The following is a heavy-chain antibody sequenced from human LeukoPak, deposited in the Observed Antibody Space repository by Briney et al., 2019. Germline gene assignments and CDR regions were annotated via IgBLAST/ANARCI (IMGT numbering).Heavy chain of an antibody. CDR3: ARDIGANCDYHFDY. V-gene: IGHV3-33*01. CDR1: GFTFSSYG. J-gene: IGHJ4*02. Sequence: GGSLRLSCAASGFTFSSYGMHWVRQAPGKGLDWVAVIWWDECKTYYAHSVKGRFTISRDDSKSTLYLQINSLTAEDTAVYFCARDIGANCDYHFDYWGQGTLVNVSS. D-gene: IGHD4-17*01. CDR2: IWWDECKT.